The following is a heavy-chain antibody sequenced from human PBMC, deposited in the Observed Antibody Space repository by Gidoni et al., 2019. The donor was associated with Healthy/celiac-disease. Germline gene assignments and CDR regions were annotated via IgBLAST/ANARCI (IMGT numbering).Heavy chain of an antibody. J-gene: IGHJ4*02. CDR2: IIPILGTA. V-gene: IGHV1-69*01. CDR1: GGTFSSYA. D-gene: IGHD6-6*01. CDR3: ARDFARHFDY. Sequence: QVQLVQSGAEVKQPGSSVKVSCTASGGTFSSYAISWGRQAPGQGLEWMGGIIPILGTANYEQKFQGRVTITADESPSTAYMELSSLSSEDTAVYYCARDFARHFDYWGQGTLVTVSS.